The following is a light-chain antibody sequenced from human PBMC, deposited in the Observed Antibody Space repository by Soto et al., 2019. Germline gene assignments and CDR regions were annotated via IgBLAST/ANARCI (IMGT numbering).Light chain of an antibody. CDR3: AAWDDSLSGVV. J-gene: IGLJ2*01. V-gene: IGLV1-47*01. CDR1: SSRIGNNY. Sequence: QSVLTQPTSASGTPGQRVTISCSGSSSRIGNNYVYWYQQFPGTAPKLLIYRNTQRPSGAPDRFSGSKSGTSASLAISGLRSEDEADYYCAAWDDSLSGVVFGGGTKLTVL. CDR2: RNT.